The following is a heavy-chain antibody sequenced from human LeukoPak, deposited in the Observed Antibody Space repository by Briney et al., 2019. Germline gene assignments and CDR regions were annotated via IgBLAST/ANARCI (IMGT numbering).Heavy chain of an antibody. Sequence: GGSLRLSCAASGFTFSDYYMSWIRQAPGKGLEWVSYICDSGGTTYYADSVKGRFTLSRDNAKKSVCLQMNNLGAEDTAVYYCARDRLGDYDHSGYYDKWGQGTLVTVSS. D-gene: IGHD3-22*01. CDR3: ARDRLGDYDHSGYYDK. V-gene: IGHV3-11*01. J-gene: IGHJ4*02. CDR1: GFTFSDYY. CDR2: ICDSGGTT.